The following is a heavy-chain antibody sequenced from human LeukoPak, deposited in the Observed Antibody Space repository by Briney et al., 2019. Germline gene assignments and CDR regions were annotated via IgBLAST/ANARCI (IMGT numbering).Heavy chain of an antibody. CDR2: IKQDGSEK. J-gene: IGHJ4*02. D-gene: IGHD3-22*01. Sequence: PGGSLRLSCAASGFTFSSYWMSWVRQAPGKGLERVANIKQDGSEKYYVDSVKGRFTISRDNAKNSLYLQMNSLRAEDTAVYYCARYNRITMIVGDYWGQGTLVTVSS. V-gene: IGHV3-7*01. CDR1: GFTFSSYW. CDR3: ARYNRITMIVGDY.